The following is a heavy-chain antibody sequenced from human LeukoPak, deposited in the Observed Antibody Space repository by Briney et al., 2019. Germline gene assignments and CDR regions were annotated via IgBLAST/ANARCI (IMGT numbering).Heavy chain of an antibody. V-gene: IGHV3-30*18. CDR1: GFTFSSYG. D-gene: IGHD5-18*01. J-gene: IGHJ4*02. Sequence: QSGGSLRLSCAASGFTFSSYGMHWVRQAPGKGLEWVAVISYDGSNKYYADSVKGRFTISRDNSKNTLYLQMNSLRAEDTAVYYCAKENTAMVTPYFDYWGQGTLVTVSS. CDR3: AKENTAMVTPYFDY. CDR2: ISYDGSNK.